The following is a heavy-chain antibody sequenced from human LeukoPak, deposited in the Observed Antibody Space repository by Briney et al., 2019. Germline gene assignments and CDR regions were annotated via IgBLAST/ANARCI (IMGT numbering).Heavy chain of an antibody. V-gene: IGHV3-33*01. Sequence: GGSLRLSCAASGFTFSNYGMHWVRQAPGEGLEWVAVIWYDGSEKYHGDSVKGRFTIPRDNSRNTLFLQMNSLRAEDTAVYYCARGGGSGTERYFDFWGQGTLVTVSS. D-gene: IGHD6-19*01. J-gene: IGHJ4*02. CDR2: IWYDGSEK. CDR3: ARGGGSGTERYFDF. CDR1: GFTFSNYG.